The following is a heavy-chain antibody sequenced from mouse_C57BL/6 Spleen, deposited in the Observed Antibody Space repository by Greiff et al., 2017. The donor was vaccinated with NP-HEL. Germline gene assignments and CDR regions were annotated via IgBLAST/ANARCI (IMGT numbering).Heavy chain of an antibody. CDR2: ISYDGSN. CDR1: GYSITSGYY. V-gene: IGHV3-6*01. J-gene: IGHJ1*03. Sequence: EVQLVESGPGLVKPSQSLSLTCSVTGYSITSGYYWNWIRQFPGNKLEWMGYISYDGSNNYNPSLKNRISITRDTSKNQFFLKLNSVTTEDTATYYCASPPTYYGSSYWYFDVWGTGTTVTVSS. CDR3: ASPPTYYGSSYWYFDV. D-gene: IGHD1-1*01.